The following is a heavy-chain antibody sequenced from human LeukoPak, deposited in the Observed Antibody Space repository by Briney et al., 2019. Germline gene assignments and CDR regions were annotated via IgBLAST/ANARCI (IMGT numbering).Heavy chain of an antibody. CDR2: INPNSGGT. CDR3: ARGLGYMNYDSSGYHAFDI. CDR1: GYTFTGYY. D-gene: IGHD3-22*01. Sequence: ASVKVSCKASGYTFTGYYMHWVRQAPGQGLEWMGWINPNSGGTNYAQKFQGRVTMTRDTSISTAYMELSRLRSDDTAVYYCARGLGYMNYDSSGYHAFDIWGQGTMVTVSS. V-gene: IGHV1-2*02. J-gene: IGHJ3*02.